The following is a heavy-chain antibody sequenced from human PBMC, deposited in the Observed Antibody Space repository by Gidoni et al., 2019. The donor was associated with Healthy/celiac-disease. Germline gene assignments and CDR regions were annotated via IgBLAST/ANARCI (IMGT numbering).Heavy chain of an antibody. CDR2: IYSGGST. CDR3: ARVGPYCSGGSCYWDAFDI. D-gene: IGHD2-15*01. J-gene: IGHJ3*02. CDR1: GFTVSSNY. V-gene: IGHV3-53*01. Sequence: EVQLVESGGGLIQPGGSLRLSCAASGFTVSSNYMSWVRQAPGKGLELVSVIYSGGSTYYADSVKGRFTISRDNSKNTLYLQMNSLRAEDTAVYYCARVGPYCSGGSCYWDAFDIWGQGTMVTVSS.